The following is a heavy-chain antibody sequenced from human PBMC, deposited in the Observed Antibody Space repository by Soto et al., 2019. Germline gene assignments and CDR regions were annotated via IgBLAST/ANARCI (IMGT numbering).Heavy chain of an antibody. D-gene: IGHD3-3*01. CDR1: GGSISSYY. V-gene: IGHV4-59*01. Sequence: SETLSLTCTVSGGSISSYYWSWIRQPPGKGLEWIGYIYYSGSTNYNPSLKSRVTISVDTSKNQFSLKLSSVTAADTAVYYCAGGKYYDFWSGYYTGFWFDPWGQGTLVTVSS. CDR2: IYYSGST. J-gene: IGHJ5*02. CDR3: AGGKYYDFWSGYYTGFWFDP.